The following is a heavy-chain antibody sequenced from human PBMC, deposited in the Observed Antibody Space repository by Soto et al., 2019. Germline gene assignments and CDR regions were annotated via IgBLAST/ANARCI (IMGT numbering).Heavy chain of an antibody. D-gene: IGHD5-12*01. CDR3: ARDLLMATITDYYYGMDF. V-gene: IGHV1-46*01. CDR2: INPSGGST. CDR1: GYTFTSYY. Sequence: ASVKVSCKASGYTFTSYYMHWVRQAPGQGLEWMGIINPSGGSTSYAQKFQGRVTMTRGTSTSTVYMELSSLRSEDTAVYYCARDLLMATITDYYYGMDFWGQGTTVTVSS. J-gene: IGHJ6*02.